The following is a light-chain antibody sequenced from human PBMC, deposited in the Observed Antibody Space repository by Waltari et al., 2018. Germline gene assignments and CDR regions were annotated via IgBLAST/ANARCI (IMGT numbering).Light chain of an antibody. CDR2: DVN. CDR1: ASDVVGYTL. J-gene: IGLJ1*01. Sequence: HSALTQPASVSGSPGQSITISCTGTASDVVGYTLVSLYHQHPSKVPKGIIYDVNFRPSGISSRFSASKSGNTASLTISGLQAEDEADYYCSSYTSSKTYLFGTGTKVSVL. V-gene: IGLV2-14*03. CDR3: SSYTSSKTYL.